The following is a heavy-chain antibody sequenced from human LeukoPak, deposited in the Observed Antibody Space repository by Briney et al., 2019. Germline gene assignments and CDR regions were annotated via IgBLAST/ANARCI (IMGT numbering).Heavy chain of an antibody. D-gene: IGHD3-3*01. CDR1: GFTFGDYA. Sequence: GGSLRLSCTASGFTFGDYAMSWFRQAPGKGLEWVGFIRSKAYGGTTEYAASVKGRFTISRDDSKSIAYLQMNSLRAEDTAVYYCANECCYDFWSGYPDYWGQGTLVTVSS. J-gene: IGHJ4*02. V-gene: IGHV3-49*03. CDR3: ANECCYDFWSGYPDY. CDR2: IRSKAYGGTT.